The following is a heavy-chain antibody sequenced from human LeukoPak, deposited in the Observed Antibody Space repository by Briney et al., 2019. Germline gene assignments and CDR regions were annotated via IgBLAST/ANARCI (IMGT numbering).Heavy chain of an antibody. CDR1: GYTFTTYY. CDR2: INPSGGST. CDR3: ARDRRSRAFDI. V-gene: IGHV1-46*01. J-gene: IGHJ3*02. Sequence: ASVKVSCKASGYTFTTYYMHWVRQAPGQGLEWMGIINPSGGSTTYAQNFQGRVTMTRDTSTSAVYMEVSSLRSEDTAVYYCARDRRSRAFDIWGQGTMVTVSS.